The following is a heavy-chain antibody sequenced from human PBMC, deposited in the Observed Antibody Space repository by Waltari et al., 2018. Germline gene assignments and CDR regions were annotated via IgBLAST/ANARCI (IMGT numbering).Heavy chain of an antibody. Sequence: QVQLVQSGAEVKKPGASVKVSCKGSGNTFTDYYIHWVRQAPGHGLEWMGWISPRSGGTKYAQKFQGRVTMTRDTSISTAYMELTSLRSDDTAVYYCARDNWNYGNTFDFWGQGTLVTVSS. CDR3: ARDNWNYGNTFDF. CDR2: ISPRSGGT. CDR1: GNTFTDYY. V-gene: IGHV1-2*02. J-gene: IGHJ4*02. D-gene: IGHD1-7*01.